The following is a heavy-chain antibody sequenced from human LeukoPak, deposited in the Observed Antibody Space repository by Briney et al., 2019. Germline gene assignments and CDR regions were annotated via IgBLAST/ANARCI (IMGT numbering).Heavy chain of an antibody. CDR2: IYTSGST. D-gene: IGHD6-19*01. CDR1: GGSISSYY. CDR3: AGDVYSSGWYGSFNF. J-gene: IGHJ4*02. Sequence: SETLSLTCTVSGGSISSYYWSWIRQPAGKGLEWIGRIYTSGSTNYNPSLKSRVTMSVDTSKNQFSLKLSSVTAADTAVYYCAGDVYSSGWYGSFNFWGQGTLVTVSS. V-gene: IGHV4-4*07.